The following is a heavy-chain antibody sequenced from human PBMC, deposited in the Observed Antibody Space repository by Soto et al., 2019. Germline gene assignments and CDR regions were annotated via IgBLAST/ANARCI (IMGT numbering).Heavy chain of an antibody. CDR3: AGGGVRGVITRTRDYYGMDV. CDR2: IYPGDSDT. J-gene: IGHJ6*02. Sequence: PGESLNTSCKGSGYSFTSYWIGWVRQMPGKGLEWMGIIYPGDSDTRYSPSFQGQVTISADKSISTAYLQWSSLKASDTAMYYCAGGGVRGVITRTRDYYGMDVWGQGATVTVSS. V-gene: IGHV5-51*01. CDR1: GYSFTSYW. D-gene: IGHD3-10*01.